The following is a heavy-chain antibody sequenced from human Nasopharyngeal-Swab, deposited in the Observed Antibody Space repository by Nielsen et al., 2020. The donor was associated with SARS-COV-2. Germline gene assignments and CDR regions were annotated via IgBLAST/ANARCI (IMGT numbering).Heavy chain of an antibody. D-gene: IGHD3-22*01. Sequence: WIRQPPGKGLEWIGSIYYSGSTYYNPSLKSRVTISVDTSKNQFSLKLSSVTAADTAVYYCAIPGYDSSGYTSYFDYWGQGTLVTVSS. CDR3: AIPGYDSSGYTSYFDY. CDR2: IYYSGST. V-gene: IGHV4-39*01. J-gene: IGHJ4*02.